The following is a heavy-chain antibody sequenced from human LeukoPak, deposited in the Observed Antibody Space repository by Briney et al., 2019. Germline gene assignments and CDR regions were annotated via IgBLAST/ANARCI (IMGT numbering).Heavy chain of an antibody. V-gene: IGHV1-2*02. D-gene: IGHD2-2*01. CDR2: INPNSGGT. J-gene: IGHJ6*03. Sequence: ASVKVSCKASGYTFTSYYMHWVRQAPGQGLEWMGWINPNSGGTNYAQKFQGRVTMTRDTSISTAYMELSRLRSDDTAVYYCARGYCSSTSCPYYYYMDVWGKGTTVTVSS. CDR1: GYTFTSYY. CDR3: ARGYCSSTSCPYYYYMDV.